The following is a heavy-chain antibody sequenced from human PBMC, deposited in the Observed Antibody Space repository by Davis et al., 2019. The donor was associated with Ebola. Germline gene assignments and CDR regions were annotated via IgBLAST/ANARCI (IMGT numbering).Heavy chain of an antibody. CDR3: AKSLVVVMDYYGMDV. V-gene: IGHV3-53*01. CDR2: IYSGGST. CDR1: GFTVSSDY. Sequence: GGSLRLSCAASGFTVSSDYMSWVRQAPGQGLEWVSGIYSGGSTYYADSVKGRFTISRDNSKNTLYLQMNSLRAEDTAVYYCAKSLVVVMDYYGMDVWGQGTTVTVSS. J-gene: IGHJ6*02. D-gene: IGHD3-22*01.